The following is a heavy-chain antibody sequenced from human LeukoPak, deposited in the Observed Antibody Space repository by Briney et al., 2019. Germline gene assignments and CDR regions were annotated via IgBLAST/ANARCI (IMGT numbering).Heavy chain of an antibody. V-gene: IGHV4-34*01. D-gene: IGHD6-13*01. CDR2: INHSGST. CDR1: GGSFSGYY. CDR3: ARGLADGTSFDY. Sequence: SSETLSLTCAVYGGSFSGYYWSWIRQPPGKGLEWIGEINHSGSTNYNPSRKSRVTISVDTSKNQFSLKLSSVTAADTAVYYCARGLADGTSFDYWGQGTLVTVSS. J-gene: IGHJ4*02.